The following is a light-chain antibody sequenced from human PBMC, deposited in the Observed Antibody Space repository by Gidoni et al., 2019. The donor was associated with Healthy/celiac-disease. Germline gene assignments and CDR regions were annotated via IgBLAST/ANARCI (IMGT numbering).Light chain of an antibody. J-gene: IGKJ3*01. CDR2: AAS. CDR1: QGISSY. V-gene: IGKV1-8*01. Sequence: AIRMTQSPSSFSASTGDRVTITCRASQGISSYLAWYQQKPGKAPKLLIYAASTLQSGVPSRFSGSGSGTDFTLTISCLQSEDFATYYCQQYYSYPSFTFGPETKVDIK. CDR3: QQYYSYPSFT.